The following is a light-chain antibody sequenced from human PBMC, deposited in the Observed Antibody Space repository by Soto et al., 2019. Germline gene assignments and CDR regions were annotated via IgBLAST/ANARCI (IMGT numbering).Light chain of an antibody. V-gene: IGLV2-14*01. CDR2: DVS. CDR3: CSYTTSNTRQIV. CDR1: SSDVGGYNY. J-gene: IGLJ1*01. Sequence: QSALTQPASVSGSPGQSITISCTGTSSDVGGYNYVSWYQQHPGKAPKFMIYDVSNRPSGVSNRFSGSKSGSTASLTISGLQAEDEADYYCCSYTTSNTRQIVLGTGTKLTVL.